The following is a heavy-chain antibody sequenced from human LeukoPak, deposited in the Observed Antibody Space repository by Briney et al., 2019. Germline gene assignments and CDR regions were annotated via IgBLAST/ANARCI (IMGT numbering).Heavy chain of an antibody. Sequence: SETLSLTCIVSGDSISGGAYYWGWIRQPPGKGLEWIGSIYYSGSTYYNPSLKSRVTVSVDTSKNQFSLKLSPVTAADTAVYYCARDVSPNGVVDYWGQGTLVTVSS. J-gene: IGHJ4*02. V-gene: IGHV4-39*07. CDR3: ARDVSPNGVVDY. D-gene: IGHD2-8*01. CDR1: GDSISGGAYY. CDR2: IYYSGST.